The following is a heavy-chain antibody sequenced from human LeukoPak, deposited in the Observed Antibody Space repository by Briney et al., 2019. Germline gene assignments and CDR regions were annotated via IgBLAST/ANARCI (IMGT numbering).Heavy chain of an antibody. CDR3: VVAWGYSDGSFDC. J-gene: IGHJ4*02. Sequence: QPGGSLRLSCSASGFTFSSYAMHWVRQAPGKGLEYVSAISSNGGSTYYADSVKGRFTISRDNSKNTLYLQMSSLRAEDTAVYYCVVAWGYSDGSFDCWGQGTLVTVSS. D-gene: IGHD5-18*01. CDR1: GFTFSSYA. V-gene: IGHV3-64D*06. CDR2: ISSNGGST.